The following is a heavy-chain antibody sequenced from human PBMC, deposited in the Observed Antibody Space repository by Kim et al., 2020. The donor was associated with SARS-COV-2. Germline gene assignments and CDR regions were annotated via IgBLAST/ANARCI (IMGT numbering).Heavy chain of an antibody. J-gene: IGHJ5*02. D-gene: IGHD6-13*01. CDR3: AREIAAGPDWFDP. V-gene: IGHV4-34*01. Sequence: SETLSLTCAVYGGSFSGYYWSWIRQPPGKGLEWIGEINHSGSTNYNPSLKSRVTISVDTSKNQFSLKLSSVTAADTAVYYCAREIAAGPDWFDPWGQGTLVTVSS. CDR2: INHSGST. CDR1: GGSFSGYY.